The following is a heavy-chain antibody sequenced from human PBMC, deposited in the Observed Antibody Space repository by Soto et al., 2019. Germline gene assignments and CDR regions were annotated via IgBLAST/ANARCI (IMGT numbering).Heavy chain of an antibody. J-gene: IGHJ4*02. Sequence: PSETLSLTCAVYGGSFSGYYWSWIRHPPGKGLEWIGEINHSGSTNYNPSLKSRVTISVDTSKNQFSLKLSSVTAADTAVYYCARRPATGARHFDYWGQGTLVTVSS. CDR2: INHSGST. V-gene: IGHV4-34*01. CDR1: GGSFSGYY. D-gene: IGHD2-2*01. CDR3: ARRPATGARHFDY.